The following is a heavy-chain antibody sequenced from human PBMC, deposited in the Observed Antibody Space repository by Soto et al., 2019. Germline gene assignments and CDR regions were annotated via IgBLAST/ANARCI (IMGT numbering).Heavy chain of an antibody. D-gene: IGHD2-15*01. CDR1: GFTFSSYA. J-gene: IGHJ4*02. CDR3: AKVPRLLLPRVDY. V-gene: IGHV3-23*01. Sequence: GGSLRLSCAASGFTFSSYAMSWVRQAPGKGLEWVSAISGSGGGTYYEDSVKGRFTISGDNSKNTLYLQMNSLRAEDTAVYYCAKVPRLLLPRVDYWGQGTLVTVSS. CDR2: ISGSGGGT.